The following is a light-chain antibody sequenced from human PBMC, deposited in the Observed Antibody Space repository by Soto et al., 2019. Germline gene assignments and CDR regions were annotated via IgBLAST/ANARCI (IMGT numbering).Light chain of an antibody. CDR3: MQSLQTVFT. V-gene: IGKV2-28*01. J-gene: IGKJ3*01. CDR2: LGS. Sequence: VITQSPLSLPVTFGEPASISCRSTQSLLRSNGYNYLDWYLQKPGQSPQLLIYLGSNRPSGVPDRFRGSGSGTNLTLRIARVQAEDVGIYYCMQSLQTVFTFGPGTIVDVK. CDR1: QSLLRSNGYNY.